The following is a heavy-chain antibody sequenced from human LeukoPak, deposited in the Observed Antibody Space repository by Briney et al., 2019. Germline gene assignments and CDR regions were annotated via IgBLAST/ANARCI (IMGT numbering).Heavy chain of an antibody. V-gene: IGHV3-48*04. CDR2: ISKSSDRI. Sequence: PGGSLRLSCAVSGFTFSSYSMNWVRQAPGKGLEWVSYISKSSDRIYHADSVKGRFTISRDNAKNSLYLQMDSLRAEDTAVYYCARDLLNDEGSSYFFDQWGQGTLVTVSS. D-gene: IGHD2-2*01. J-gene: IGHJ4*02. CDR1: GFTFSSYS. CDR3: ARDLLNDEGSSYFFDQ.